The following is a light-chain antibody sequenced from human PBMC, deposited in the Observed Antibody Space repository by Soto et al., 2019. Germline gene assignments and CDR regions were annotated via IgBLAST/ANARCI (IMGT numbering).Light chain of an antibody. CDR1: QSVGSY. J-gene: IGKJ1*01. V-gene: IGKV3-11*01. CDR2: DAS. CDR3: QQRTNWPRT. Sequence: DTVLTQSPATLSLSPGERATLSCRASQSVGSYLAWYQQKPGQSPRLLIYDASNRATGVPARFSRSGSGTDFTLTISSLEPADFAVYYCQQRTNWPRTFGQGTKVEIK.